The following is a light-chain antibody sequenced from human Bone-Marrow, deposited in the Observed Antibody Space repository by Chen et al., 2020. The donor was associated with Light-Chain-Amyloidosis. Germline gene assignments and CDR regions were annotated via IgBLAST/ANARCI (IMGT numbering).Light chain of an antibody. Sequence: EIVLTQSPGTLSLSPGEGANLSCRASQTISSNYLTWYQRKFGQAPRLLIYGSSSRATGIPDRFTCSGSGTDFTLTINRLEPEDFAMYYCQQYGTSPLTFGGGTKVEIK. J-gene: IGKJ4*01. CDR2: GSS. CDR3: QQYGTSPLT. V-gene: IGKV3-20*01. CDR1: QTISSNY.